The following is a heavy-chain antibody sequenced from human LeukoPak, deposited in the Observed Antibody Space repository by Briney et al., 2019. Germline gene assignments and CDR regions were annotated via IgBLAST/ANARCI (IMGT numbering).Heavy chain of an antibody. CDR1: GFTFSSYA. CDR3: ARAPTYRPDDY. CDR2: ISYDGSNK. V-gene: IGHV3-30*01. J-gene: IGHJ4*02. Sequence: PGRSLRLSCAASGFTFSSYAMHWVRQAPGKGLEWVAVISYDGSNKYYADSVKGRFTISRDNSKNTLYLQMNGLRAEDTAVYYWARAPTYRPDDYWGQGTLVTVSS. D-gene: IGHD5-12*01.